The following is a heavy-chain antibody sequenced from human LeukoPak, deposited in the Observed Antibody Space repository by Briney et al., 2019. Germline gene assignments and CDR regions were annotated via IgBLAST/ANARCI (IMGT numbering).Heavy chain of an antibody. V-gene: IGHV3-30*19. D-gene: IGHD5-24*01. Sequence: GGSLRLSCAGSGFIFNSYGMYWVRQAPGKGLEWVAVISYDGSNKYYADSVKGRFTISRDNSKNTLYLQMNSLRAEDTAVYYCARANRLEMATITHYFDYWGQGTLVTVSS. CDR2: ISYDGSNK. J-gene: IGHJ4*02. CDR3: ARANRLEMATITHYFDY. CDR1: GFIFNSYG.